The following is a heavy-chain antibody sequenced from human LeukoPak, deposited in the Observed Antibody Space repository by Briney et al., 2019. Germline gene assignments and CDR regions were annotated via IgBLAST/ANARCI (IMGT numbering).Heavy chain of an antibody. J-gene: IGHJ4*02. D-gene: IGHD1-7*01. CDR1: GYTFTSYG. Sequence: ASVKVSCKASGYTFTSYGISWVRQAPGQGLEWMGWISASNGDTNSAQKLQDRVTMTTDTSTSTAYMELRSLKSDDTAVYYCARDSGWELQQYYFDYWGQGTLVTVSS. CDR3: ARDSGWELQQYYFDY. V-gene: IGHV1-18*01. CDR2: ISASNGDT.